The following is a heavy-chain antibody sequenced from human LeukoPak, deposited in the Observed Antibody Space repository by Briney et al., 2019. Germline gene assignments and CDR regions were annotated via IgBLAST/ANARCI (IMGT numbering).Heavy chain of an antibody. D-gene: IGHD6-13*01. CDR2: IYPDDSET. V-gene: IGHV5-51*01. CDR1: GYRFTTDY. CDR3: ARPAAGAFDY. J-gene: IGHJ4*02. Sequence: GESLKISCKASGYRFTTDYIGWVRQMPGKGLEWMGIIYPDDSETNYSPSFQGQVSMSVDKSITTAYLQWSSLKASDTAMYYCARPAAGAFDYWGQGTLVTVSS.